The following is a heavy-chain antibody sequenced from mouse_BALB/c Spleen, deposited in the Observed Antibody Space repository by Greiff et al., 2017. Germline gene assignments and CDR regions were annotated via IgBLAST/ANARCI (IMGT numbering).Heavy chain of an antibody. CDR1: GFTFSSYA. J-gene: IGHJ2*01. V-gene: IGHV5-6-5*01. CDR2: ISSGGST. D-gene: IGHD2-4*01. CDR3: ARAYDYYFDY. Sequence: EVQRVESGGGLVKPGGSLKLSCAASGFTFSSYAMSWVRQTPEKRLEWVASISSGGSTYYPDSVKGRFTISRDNARNILYLQMSSLRSEDTAMYYCARAYDYYFDYWGQGTTLTVSS.